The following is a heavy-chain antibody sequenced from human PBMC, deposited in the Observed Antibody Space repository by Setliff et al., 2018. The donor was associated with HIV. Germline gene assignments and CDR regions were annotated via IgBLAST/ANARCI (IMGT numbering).Heavy chain of an antibody. Sequence: PSETLSLTCAVYGGSFSGYYWSWIRQPPGKGLEWIGEINHSGSTNYNPSLRSRVTMSVDTSKNQFSLKVTSVTAADTAVYYCTRDLWGDDYYYNNMDVWGKGTTVTVSS. CDR2: INHSGST. CDR1: GGSFSGYY. V-gene: IGHV4-34*01. D-gene: IGHD2-21*02. J-gene: IGHJ6*03. CDR3: TRDLWGDDYYYNNMDV.